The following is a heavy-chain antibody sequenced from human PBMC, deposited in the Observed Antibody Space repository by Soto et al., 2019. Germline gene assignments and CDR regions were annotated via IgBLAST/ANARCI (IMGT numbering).Heavy chain of an antibody. Sequence: QVQLEQSGPEVKRPGTSVKVSCKASGGAFGRYSVSWVRQAPGQGLEWIGGVIPGFNTSNYSLKFQGRVAISADESTSTVFMELRSLRSEDTALYYCARGDEMTAVTIFEYWGQGTLVTVSS. V-gene: IGHV1-69*01. CDR1: GGAFGRYS. CDR3: ARGDEMTAVTIFEY. CDR2: VIPGFNTS. D-gene: IGHD4-17*01. J-gene: IGHJ4*02.